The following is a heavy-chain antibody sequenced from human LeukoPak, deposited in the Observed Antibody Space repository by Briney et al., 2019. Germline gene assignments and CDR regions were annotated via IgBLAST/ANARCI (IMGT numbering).Heavy chain of an antibody. CDR1: GGTFSSYA. J-gene: IGHJ5*02. D-gene: IGHD3-22*01. CDR2: IIPIFGTA. CDR3: ARADYYDSSGYYYGWFDP. V-gene: IGHV1-69*01. Sequence: ASVKVSCKASGGTFSSYAISWVRQAPGQGLEWMGGIIPIFGTANYAQKFQGRVTITADESTSTAYMELSSLRSEDTAVYYCARADYYDSSGYYYGWFDPWGQGTLVTVSS.